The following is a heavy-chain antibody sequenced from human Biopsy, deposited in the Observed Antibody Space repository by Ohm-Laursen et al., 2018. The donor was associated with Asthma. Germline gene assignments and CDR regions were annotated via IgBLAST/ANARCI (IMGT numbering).Heavy chain of an antibody. CDR1: GYTFNSAG. D-gene: IGHD3-10*01. J-gene: IGHJ6*02. CDR2: ISVYNGNT. Sequence: ATVKISCKTSGYTFNSAGITWVRQAPGQGLEWMGWISVYNGNTKVAQKLQDRVTMITDTSTSTAYMELRSLRSDDTAVYFCARAVDYSHYYGIDVWGHGTTVTVS. V-gene: IGHV1-18*01. CDR3: ARAVDYSHYYGIDV.